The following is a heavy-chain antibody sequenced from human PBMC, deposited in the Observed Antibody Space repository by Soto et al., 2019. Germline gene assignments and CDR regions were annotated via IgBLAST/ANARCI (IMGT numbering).Heavy chain of an antibody. V-gene: IGHV1-69*01. CDR3: ARDGIAVDGWGETKFDP. CDR1: GGTFSTYA. J-gene: IGHJ5*02. CDR2: IIPVFGKT. Sequence: QVQLVQSGAEVEKPGSSVRVSCKASGGTFSTYAISWVRQAPGQGLEWMGGIIPVFGKTNYAQKFQVRVTISEDESTSTSYMELSSLRSEDTAVYYCARDGIAVDGWGETKFDPWGQGTLVTVSS. D-gene: IGHD6-19*01.